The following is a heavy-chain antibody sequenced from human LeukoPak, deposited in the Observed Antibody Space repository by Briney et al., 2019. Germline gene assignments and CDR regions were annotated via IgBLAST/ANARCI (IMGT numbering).Heavy chain of an antibody. Sequence: GGSLRLSCAASGFTFDDYAMHWVRQAPGKGLEWVSGISWNSGSIGYADSVKGRFTISRDNAKNSLYLQMNSLRAEDTAVYYCARDGSRLKYYYYYMDVWGKGTTVTVSS. D-gene: IGHD6-13*01. CDR1: GFTFDDYA. CDR2: ISWNSGSI. V-gene: IGHV3-9*01. CDR3: ARDGSRLKYYYYYMDV. J-gene: IGHJ6*03.